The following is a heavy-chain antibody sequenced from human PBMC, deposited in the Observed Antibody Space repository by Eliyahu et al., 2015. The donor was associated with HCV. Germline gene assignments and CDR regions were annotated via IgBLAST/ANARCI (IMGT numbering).Heavy chain of an antibody. V-gene: IGHV4-59*01. J-gene: IGHJ5*02. D-gene: IGHD6-19*01. Sequence: QVQLQESGPGLVKPSETLSLTCTVXGGSIXSXSWSWIRQPPGKGLEWIGYIHXSGSTHYNPSLKSRVTVSVDTSRNQFSLKLSSVTAADTAVYYCASGGGGIAVAGTGGWFDPWGQGTLVTVSS. CDR1: GGSIXSXS. CDR3: ASGGGGIAVAGTGGWFDP. CDR2: IHXSGST.